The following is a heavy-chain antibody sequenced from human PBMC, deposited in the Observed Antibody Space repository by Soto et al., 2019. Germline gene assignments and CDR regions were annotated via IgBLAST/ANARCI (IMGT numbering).Heavy chain of an antibody. J-gene: IGHJ4*02. CDR1: GYSISSGYY. D-gene: IGHD2-15*01. V-gene: IGHV4-38-2*02. CDR2: IYHSGSD. Sequence: SETLSLTCAVSGYSISSGYYWGWIRQPPGKGLEWIGSIYHSGSDYYNPSLKSRVTISVDTSKNQFSLKLSSVTDADTAVYYCARDRPGSVSYYFDYWGQGTQVTVSS. CDR3: ARDRPGSVSYYFDY.